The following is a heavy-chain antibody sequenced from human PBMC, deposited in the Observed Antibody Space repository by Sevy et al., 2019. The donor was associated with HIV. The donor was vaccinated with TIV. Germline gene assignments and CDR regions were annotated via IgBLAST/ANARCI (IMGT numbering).Heavy chain of an antibody. CDR2: ISGSGGST. J-gene: IGHJ4*02. CDR3: AKDRADIVVVIIPDY. Sequence: GGSLRLSCAASGFTFSSYAMSWVRQAPGKGLEWVSAISGSGGSTYYADSVKGRFTISRGNSKNTVYLQMNSLRADDTAVYYCAKDRADIVVVIIPDYWGQGTLVTVSS. CDR1: GFTFSSYA. D-gene: IGHD3-22*01. V-gene: IGHV3-23*01.